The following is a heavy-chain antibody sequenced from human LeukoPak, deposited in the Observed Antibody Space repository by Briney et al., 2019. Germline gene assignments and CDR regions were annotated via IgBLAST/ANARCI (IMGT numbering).Heavy chain of an antibody. J-gene: IGHJ3*02. D-gene: IGHD2-15*01. Sequence: SETLSLTCTVSGGSISNYYWSWIRQLAGKGLERIGRKYARGSSNYNPPVQSRVTMSVDTSKNQFSLKLRSVTAADTAVYYCARGRYCSADICTGGDSFDIWGQGTMVSVSP. V-gene: IGHV4-4*07. CDR3: ARGRYCSADICTGGDSFDI. CDR2: KYARGSS. CDR1: GGSISNYY.